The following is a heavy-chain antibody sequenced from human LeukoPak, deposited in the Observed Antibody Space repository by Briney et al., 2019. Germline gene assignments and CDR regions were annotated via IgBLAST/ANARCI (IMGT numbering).Heavy chain of an antibody. V-gene: IGHV3-23*01. CDR2: ISGRGSST. CDR3: AKGRTGNSPGD. Sequence: GGSLRRSCAASGFTFSSYVMSWVRQAPGKGLEWVSGISGRGSSTYYADSVKGRFTISRDNSKNTLYLQMNTLRAEDTAIYYCAKGRTGNSPGDWGRGTLVTVSS. J-gene: IGHJ4*02. CDR1: GFTFSSYV. D-gene: IGHD6-13*01.